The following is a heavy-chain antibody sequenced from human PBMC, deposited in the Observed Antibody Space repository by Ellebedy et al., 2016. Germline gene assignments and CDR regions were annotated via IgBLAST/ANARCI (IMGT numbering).Heavy chain of an antibody. J-gene: IGHJ6*02. CDR2: INHSGST. D-gene: IGHD3-3*01. CDR1: GGSISGYY. CDR3: ARAGYDPTLYGMDV. Sequence: SETLSLTCAVYGGSISGYYWSWIRQPPGKGLEWIGEINHSGSTNYNPSLKSRVTISVDTSKNQFSLKLSSVTAADTAVYYCARAGYDPTLYGMDVWGQGTTVTVSS. V-gene: IGHV4-34*01.